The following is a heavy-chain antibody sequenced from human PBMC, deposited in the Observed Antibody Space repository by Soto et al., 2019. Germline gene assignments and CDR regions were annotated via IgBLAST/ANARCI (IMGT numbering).Heavy chain of an antibody. CDR2: ISYDGSNK. CDR3: AKDRLPLDPYYYGMDV. V-gene: IGHV3-30*18. D-gene: IGHD2-2*01. CDR1: GFTFSSYG. J-gene: IGHJ6*02. Sequence: GGSLRLSCAASGFTFSSYGMHWVRQAPGKGLEWVAVISYDGSNKYYADSVKGRFTISRDNSKNTLYLQMNSLRAEDTAVYYCAKDRLPLDPYYYGMDVWGQGTTVTVSS.